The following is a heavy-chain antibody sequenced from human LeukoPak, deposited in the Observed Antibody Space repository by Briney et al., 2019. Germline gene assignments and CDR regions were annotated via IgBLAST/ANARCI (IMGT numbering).Heavy chain of an antibody. J-gene: IGHJ6*02. CDR1: GGSISSYY. D-gene: IGHD6-13*01. V-gene: IGHV4-59*01. CDR3: ARVLDSSWTLDYYYYGMDV. Sequence: SETLSLTCTVSGGSISSYYWSWIRQPPGKGLEWIGYIYYSGSTNYNPSLKSRVTVSVDTSKNQFSLKLSSVTAADTAVYYCARVLDSSWTLDYYYYGMDVWGQGTTVTVSS. CDR2: IYYSGST.